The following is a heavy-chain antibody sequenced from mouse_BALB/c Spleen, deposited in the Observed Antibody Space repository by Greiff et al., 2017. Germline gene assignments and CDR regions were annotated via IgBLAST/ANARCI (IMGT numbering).Heavy chain of an antibody. D-gene: IGHD1-1*01. CDR3: NAATGRAMDY. Sequence: VQLQQSGAELVRSGASVKLSCTASGFNIKDYYMHWVKQRPEQGLEWIGWIDPENGDTEYAPKFQGKATMTADTSSNTAYLQLSSLTSEDTAVYYCNAATGRAMDYWGQGTSVTVSS. J-gene: IGHJ4*01. CDR1: GFNIKDYY. V-gene: IGHV14-4*02. CDR2: IDPENGDT.